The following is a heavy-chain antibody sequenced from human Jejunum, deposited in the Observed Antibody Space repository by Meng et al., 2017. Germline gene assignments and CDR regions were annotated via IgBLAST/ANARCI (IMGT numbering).Heavy chain of an antibody. CDR2: IYHSGNT. D-gene: IGHD3-16*01. J-gene: IGHJ4*02. V-gene: IGHV4-38-2*01. Sequence: GSLRLSCSVSGFSISSGYYWGWIRQSPGKGLECIGTIYHSGNTYYNSALKSRVTISVDKSKNQFSLRLTSLTAADSAVYYCASLNWGSPLEYWGQGALVTVSS. CDR1: GFSISSGYY. CDR3: ASLNWGSPLEY.